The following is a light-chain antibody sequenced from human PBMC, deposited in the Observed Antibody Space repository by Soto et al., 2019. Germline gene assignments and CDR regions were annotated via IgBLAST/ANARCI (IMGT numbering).Light chain of an antibody. CDR2: DAS. CDR3: QQRSNWT. J-gene: IGKJ1*01. Sequence: EIVLTQSPGTLSFSPGERATLSCRASQSVSSSYLAWYQQKPGQAPRLLIYDASNRATGIPARFSGSGSGTDFTLTISSQEPEDFAVYYCQQRSNWTFGQGTKVDI. V-gene: IGKV3D-20*02. CDR1: QSVSSSY.